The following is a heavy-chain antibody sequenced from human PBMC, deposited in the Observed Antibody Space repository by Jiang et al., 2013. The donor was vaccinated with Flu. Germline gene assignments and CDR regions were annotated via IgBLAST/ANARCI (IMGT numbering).Heavy chain of an antibody. J-gene: IGHJ2*01. CDR1: SDSISTYY. V-gene: IGHV4-59*01. Sequence: GPGLVKPSETLSLTCTVSSDSISTYYWGWIRQPPGKGLEWIGYVHYSGSTNYNPSLESRVTMSVVTSKNQFSLRLTSVTAADTAVYYCARGHVRLSGYYSWYFDLWGRGTLVTVSS. CDR2: VHYSGST. CDR3: ARGHVRLSGYYSWYFDL. D-gene: IGHD3-22*01.